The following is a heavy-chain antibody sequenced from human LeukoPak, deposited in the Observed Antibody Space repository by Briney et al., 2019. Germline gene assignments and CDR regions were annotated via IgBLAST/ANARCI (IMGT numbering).Heavy chain of an antibody. J-gene: IGHJ4*02. V-gene: IGHV3-23*01. D-gene: IGHD3-10*01. CDR1: GFTFSSYW. CDR3: AKVYYGSGSYRLDY. CDR2: ISGSGGST. Sequence: GGSLRLSCAASGFTFSSYWMSWVRQAPGKGLEWVSGISGSGGSTNYADSVKGRFTISRDNSKNTLYLQMNSLRAEDTAVYYCAKVYYGSGSYRLDYWGQGTLVTVSS.